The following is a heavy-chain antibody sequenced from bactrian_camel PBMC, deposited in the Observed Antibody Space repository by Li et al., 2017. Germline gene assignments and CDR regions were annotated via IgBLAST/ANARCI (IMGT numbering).Heavy chain of an antibody. CDR1: GDSFSRNC. Sequence: HVQLVESGGGSVEAGGSLRLTCVISGDSFSRNCKGWFRQAPGKEREGVAAIASGGLITYYGGDSMKGRFTLSQEIAKKEMYLQMNNLKPEDTAMYYCGTWRCGMNPYSDADWGQGTQVTVS. CDR3: GTWRCGMNPYSDAD. CDR2: IASGGLIT. J-gene: IGHJ4*01. D-gene: IGHD1*01. V-gene: IGHV3S26*01.